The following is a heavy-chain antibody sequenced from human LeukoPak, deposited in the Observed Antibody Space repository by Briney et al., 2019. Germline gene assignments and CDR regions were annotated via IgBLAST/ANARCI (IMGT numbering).Heavy chain of an antibody. CDR2: ISSSGSTI. J-gene: IGHJ6*02. CDR1: GFTFSDYY. Sequence: PGGSLRLSCAASGFTFSDYYMSWIRQAPGKGLERVSYISSSGSTIYYADSVKGRFTTSRDNAKNSLYLQMNSLRAEDTAVYYCASRQYYDFWSGYPPSYGMDVWGQGTTVTVSS. CDR3: ASRQYYDFWSGYPPSYGMDV. D-gene: IGHD3-3*01. V-gene: IGHV3-11*01.